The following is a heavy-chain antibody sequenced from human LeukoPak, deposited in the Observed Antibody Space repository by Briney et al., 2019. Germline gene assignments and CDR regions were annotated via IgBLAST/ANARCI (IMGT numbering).Heavy chain of an antibody. CDR1: VDTLTELS. D-gene: IGHD5-12*01. J-gene: IGHJ3*02. Sequence: ASVKVSCKVSVDTLTELSMHWVRQAPGKGLEWIGGFDPEDGETIYAQKFQGRVTMTEDTSTDTAYMELSSLRSEDTAVYYCATRATGASAFDIWGQGTMVTVSS. CDR2: FDPEDGET. V-gene: IGHV1-24*01. CDR3: ATRATGASAFDI.